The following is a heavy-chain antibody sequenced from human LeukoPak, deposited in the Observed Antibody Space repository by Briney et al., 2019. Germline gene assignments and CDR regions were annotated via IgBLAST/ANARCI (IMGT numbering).Heavy chain of an antibody. Sequence: SQTLSLTCTVSGGSITTGDYYWSWIRQPPGKGLEWIGYISHSGSSYYNPSLKSRVTMSVDRSKNQFSLRLSSVTAADTAVYYCARVQAPRYDESSDYYSHYYFDFWGRGTLVTVSS. J-gene: IGHJ2*01. V-gene: IGHV4-30-2*01. CDR3: ARVQAPRYDESSDYYSHYYFDF. CDR1: GGSITTGDYY. CDR2: ISHSGSS. D-gene: IGHD3-22*01.